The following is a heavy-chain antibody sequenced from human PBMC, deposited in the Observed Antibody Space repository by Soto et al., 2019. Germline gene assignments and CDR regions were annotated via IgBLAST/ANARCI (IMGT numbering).Heavy chain of an antibody. CDR1: GGSISSGGYS. J-gene: IGHJ4*02. CDR2: INHSGST. CDR3: ARGRKTRIQLWFPLDY. V-gene: IGHV4-30-2*01. D-gene: IGHD5-18*01. Sequence: SETLSLTCTVSGGSISSGGYSWSWIRQPPGKGLEWIGEINHSGSTNYNPSLKSRVTISVDTSKNQISLKLSSVTAADTAVYYCARGRKTRIQLWFPLDYWGQGTLVTVSS.